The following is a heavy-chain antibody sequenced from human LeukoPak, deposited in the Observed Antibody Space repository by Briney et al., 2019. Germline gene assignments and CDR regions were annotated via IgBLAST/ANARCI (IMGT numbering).Heavy chain of an antibody. CDR1: GFTFSSYA. CDR2: ISGSGGST. D-gene: IGHD1-1*01. Sequence: GGSLRLSCAASGFTFSSYAMSWVRQAPGKGLVWFSAISGSGGSTYYADSVKGRFTISRDNSKNTLYLQMNSLRAEDTAVYYCAKGNAPFTTTPFDYWGQGTLVTVSS. V-gene: IGHV3-23*01. CDR3: AKGNAPFTTTPFDY. J-gene: IGHJ4*02.